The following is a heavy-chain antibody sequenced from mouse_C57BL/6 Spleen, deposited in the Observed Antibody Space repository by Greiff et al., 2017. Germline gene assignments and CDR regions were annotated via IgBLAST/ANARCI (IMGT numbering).Heavy chain of an antibody. V-gene: IGHV5-6*01. CDR2: ISSGGSYT. Sequence: EVQGVESGGDLVKPGGSLKLSCAASGFTFSSYGMSWVRQTPDKRLEWVATISSGGSYTYYPDSVKGRFTISRDNAKNTLYLQMSSLKSEDTAMYYCARQDGRSSYWYFAVWGTGTTVTVSS. CDR3: ARQDGRSSYWYFAV. CDR1: GFTFSSYG. J-gene: IGHJ1*03. D-gene: IGHD1-1*01.